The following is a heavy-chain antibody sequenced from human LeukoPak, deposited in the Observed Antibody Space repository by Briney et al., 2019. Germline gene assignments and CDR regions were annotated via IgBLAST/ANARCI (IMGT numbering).Heavy chain of an antibody. J-gene: IGHJ4*02. CDR2: ISSSSSYI. V-gene: IGHV3-21*01. CDR1: GFTFSSYS. Sequence: GGSLRLSCAASGFTFSSYSMNWVRQAPGKGLEWVSSISSSSSYIYYADSVKGRFTISRDDAKNSLYLQMSSLRAEDTAVYYCATDRGWRTSGYYLYYFEYWGQGTLVTYSS. D-gene: IGHD3-3*01. CDR3: ATDRGWRTSGYYLYYFEY.